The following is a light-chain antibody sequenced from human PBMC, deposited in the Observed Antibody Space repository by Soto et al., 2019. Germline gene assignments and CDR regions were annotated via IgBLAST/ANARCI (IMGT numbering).Light chain of an antibody. Sequence: EIVMTHSPGTLSFSPLEIATLSCRSSQSVSSRLAWCQQKPGQAPRLLISGASSRATGIPDRFSGSGFGTDFTLTISRLEPEDFALYYCQHYAGGSRINFGEGTRLEIK. V-gene: IGKV3-20*01. CDR3: QHYAGGSRIN. CDR1: QSVSSR. J-gene: IGKJ5*01. CDR2: GAS.